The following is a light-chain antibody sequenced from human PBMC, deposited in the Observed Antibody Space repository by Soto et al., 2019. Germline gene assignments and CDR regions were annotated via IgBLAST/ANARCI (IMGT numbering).Light chain of an antibody. V-gene: IGKV3-15*01. CDR1: QSVSSN. CDR2: GVS. J-gene: IGKJ1*01. CDR3: QQYTRWPRT. Sequence: EMVTTQSPSTLSVSPGERGTLSCRASQSVSSNFAWYQQKTGQPPRLLIYGVSTRATRIPVRFSGSGSGTEFTLPISSLQSEDFAGYYCQQYTRWPRTFGQGTKVDI.